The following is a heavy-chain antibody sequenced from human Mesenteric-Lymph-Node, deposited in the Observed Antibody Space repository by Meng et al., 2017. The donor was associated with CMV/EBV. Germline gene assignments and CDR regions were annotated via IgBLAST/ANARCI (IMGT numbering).Heavy chain of an antibody. CDR3: VSFDDSGRCGIHV. V-gene: IGHV3-11*01. Sequence: GESLKISCAASGFTFNDYYMSWIRQAPGKGLEWVSYMSVSGSSIYYADSVKGRFTISRDNAENSVYLHMNSLRVEDTAVYHCVSFDDSGRCGIHVWGQGTTVTVSS. CDR2: MSVSGSSI. J-gene: IGHJ6*02. CDR1: GFTFNDYY. D-gene: IGHD3-10*01.